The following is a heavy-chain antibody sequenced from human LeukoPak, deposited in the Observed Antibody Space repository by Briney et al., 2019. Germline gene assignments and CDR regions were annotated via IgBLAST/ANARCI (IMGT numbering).Heavy chain of an antibody. D-gene: IGHD1/OR15-1a*01. V-gene: IGHV3-30*04. J-gene: IGHJ4*01. CDR2: ISYDGSNK. CDR1: GFTFSSYV. CDR3: ARERPGTYYFDS. Sequence: GGSLRLSCAASGFTFSSYVIHWVRQAPGKGLDWVAGISYDGSNKFYAASVKGRFTISRDTSNNTLYLQMNSLRAEDTAVYYCARERPGTYYFDSWAHGTLVTVSS.